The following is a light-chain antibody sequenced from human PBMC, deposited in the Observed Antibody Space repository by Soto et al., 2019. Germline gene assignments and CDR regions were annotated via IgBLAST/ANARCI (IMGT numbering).Light chain of an antibody. J-gene: IGKJ2*01. CDR3: HQYADSPQT. CDR1: QSVSSTL. V-gene: IGKV3-20*01. CDR2: GAS. Sequence: EIVLTQSPGTLSLSPGARVTLSCRASQSVSSTLLAWYQQKPGQAPRLLIYGASSRATGVPDRVSGSGSGTDFSPTISRLEPEDSAVYYCHQYADSPQTFGQGTKLEIK.